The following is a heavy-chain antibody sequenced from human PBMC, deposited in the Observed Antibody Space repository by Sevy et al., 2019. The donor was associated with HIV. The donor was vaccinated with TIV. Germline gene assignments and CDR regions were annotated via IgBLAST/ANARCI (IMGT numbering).Heavy chain of an antibody. CDR2: IRSDGTP. Sequence: GGSLRLSCAGSGFTFSDFPMNWVRQAPGKGLEWISNIRSDGTPYYADSVKGRFTISRDNAKDSLYLQMSSLRAEDTAVYYCVRDLFAAFDYWGQGTLVTVSS. D-gene: IGHD2-15*01. J-gene: IGHJ4*02. CDR1: GFTFSDFP. V-gene: IGHV3-48*01. CDR3: VRDLFAAFDY.